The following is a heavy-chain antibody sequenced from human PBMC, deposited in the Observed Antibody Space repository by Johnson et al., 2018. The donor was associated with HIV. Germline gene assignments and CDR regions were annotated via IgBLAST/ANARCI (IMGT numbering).Heavy chain of an antibody. V-gene: IGHV3-20*04. J-gene: IGHJ3*01. CDR3: TVWRWGWSGQEPFDV. CDR2: INWNGATP. D-gene: IGHD3-3*01. CDR1: GFSFDEYD. Sequence: VQLLESGGGVARPGGSLRLSCEASGFSFDEYDMSWVRQAPGKGLEWVSGINWNGATPGSADSVKGRFTISRDNAKNFLYLQMNSLRDEDTSVYYCTVWRWGWSGQEPFDVWGPGTMVTVSS.